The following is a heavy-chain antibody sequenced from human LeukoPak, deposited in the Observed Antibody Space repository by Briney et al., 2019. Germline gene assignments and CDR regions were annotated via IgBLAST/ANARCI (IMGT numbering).Heavy chain of an antibody. D-gene: IGHD6-19*01. CDR3: ARAGIAVAGNFDY. Sequence: ASLKDSCKATGYTFTSNGISWVRQAPGQGLEWMGWISAYNGNTNYAQKLQGRVTMTTDTSRSTGYMELRSRRSDDTAVNYCARAGIAVAGNFDYWGQGTLVTVSS. J-gene: IGHJ4*02. CDR2: ISAYNGNT. CDR1: GYTFTSNG. V-gene: IGHV1-18*01.